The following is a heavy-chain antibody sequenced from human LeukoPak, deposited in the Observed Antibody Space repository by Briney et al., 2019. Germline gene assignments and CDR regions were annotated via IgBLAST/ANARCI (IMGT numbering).Heavy chain of an antibody. CDR2: ISTGSTYR. Sequence: PGGSLRLSCAASGFSFSDYNMNWVRQAPGKGLEWVSFISTGSTYRYYADSLKGRFTISRDNAKNSLYLQMNSLRAEDTAIYYCARNNWGIDYWGRGTLVTVSS. CDR1: GFSFSDYN. J-gene: IGHJ4*01. CDR3: ARNNWGIDY. D-gene: IGHD1/OR15-1a*01. V-gene: IGHV3-21*01.